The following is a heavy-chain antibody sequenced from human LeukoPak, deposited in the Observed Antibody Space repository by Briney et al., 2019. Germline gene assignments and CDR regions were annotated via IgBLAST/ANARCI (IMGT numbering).Heavy chain of an antibody. D-gene: IGHD2-2*01. CDR3: ARLKCISTTCPSRYVMDV. J-gene: IGHJ6*02. CDR2: IYYIGST. Sequence: SETLSLTCSVSGGSISSYYWSWIRQPPGKGLEYIGYIYYIGSTNNNPSLKSRVTISVDTSKDQFSLNLTSVTAADTAVYYCARLKCISTTCPSRYVMDVWGQGTTVTVSS. CDR1: GGSISSYY. V-gene: IGHV4-59*01.